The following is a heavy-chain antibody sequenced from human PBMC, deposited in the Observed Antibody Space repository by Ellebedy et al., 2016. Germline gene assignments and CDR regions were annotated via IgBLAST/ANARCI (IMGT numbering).Heavy chain of an antibody. V-gene: IGHV3-9*01. Sequence: SLKISXATSGFTFDDYALHWVRQVPEKGLEWVSGISWNSAAIGYGEAVKGRFTISRDSAKNYLYLQMNSLRVEDTALYFCAKGTMDYLHHWGQGTLVTVSS. D-gene: IGHD3-10*01. CDR2: ISWNSAAI. J-gene: IGHJ4*02. CDR3: AKGTMDYLHH. CDR1: GFTFDDYA.